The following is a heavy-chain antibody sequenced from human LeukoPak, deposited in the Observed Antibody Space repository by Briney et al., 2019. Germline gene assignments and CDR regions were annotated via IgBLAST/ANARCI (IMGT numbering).Heavy chain of an antibody. Sequence: PSETLSLTCTVSGGSISSSSYYWGWIRQPPGKGLEWIGSIHYRLPTFYNPLLKSRVTISVDTSKNQISLRLRSVTAADTAVYYCVRHEEEDGYNAKTPDYWGQGTLVTVSS. V-gene: IGHV4-39*01. D-gene: IGHD5-24*01. CDR2: IHYRLPT. J-gene: IGHJ4*02. CDR1: GGSISSSSYY. CDR3: VRHEEEDGYNAKTPDY.